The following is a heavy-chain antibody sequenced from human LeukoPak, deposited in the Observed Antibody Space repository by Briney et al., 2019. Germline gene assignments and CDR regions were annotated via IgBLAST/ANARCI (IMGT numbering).Heavy chain of an antibody. CDR2: IVVGTGNT. Sequence: SVKVPCKASGFTFTTSTVQWVRQARGQRLEWMGWIVVGTGNTDYAQKFQERVTITRDMSTGAAYMELSSLRSEDTAVYYCAAKPDSFVSFDYWGQGTLVTVSS. CDR3: AAKPDSFVSFDY. V-gene: IGHV1-58*01. J-gene: IGHJ4*02. D-gene: IGHD5-18*01. CDR1: GFTFTTST.